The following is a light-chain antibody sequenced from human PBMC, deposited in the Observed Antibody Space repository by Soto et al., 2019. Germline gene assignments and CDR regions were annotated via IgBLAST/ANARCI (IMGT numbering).Light chain of an antibody. Sequence: EIVLTHSPGTLSLSPWEIATLSCRASQSVSSNLAWYQQKPGQTPRLLIYGASNRATGIPARFSGSGSGTDFTLTISSLEPEDFAVYYCQQRSNWPPTFGQGTKVDIK. J-gene: IGKJ1*01. V-gene: IGKV3-11*01. CDR1: QSVSSN. CDR2: GAS. CDR3: QQRSNWPPT.